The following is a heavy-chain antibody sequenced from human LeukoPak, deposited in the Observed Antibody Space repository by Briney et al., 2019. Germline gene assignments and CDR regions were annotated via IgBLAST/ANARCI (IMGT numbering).Heavy chain of an antibody. CDR1: GFTFSSYW. Sequence: SGGSLRLSCAASGFTFSSYWMHWVRQAPGKGLEWVSAISGSGGSTYYADSVKGRFTISRDNSKNTLYLQMNSLRAEDTAVYYCAGPAYSGYYYDDAFDIWGQGTMVTVSS. V-gene: IGHV3-23*01. CDR2: ISGSGGST. J-gene: IGHJ3*02. CDR3: AGPAYSGYYYDDAFDI. D-gene: IGHD3-22*01.